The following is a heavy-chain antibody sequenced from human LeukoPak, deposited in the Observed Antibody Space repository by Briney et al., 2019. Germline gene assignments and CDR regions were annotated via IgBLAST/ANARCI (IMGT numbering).Heavy chain of an antibody. V-gene: IGHV1-46*01. CDR3: ARDVLYQLLPYWYFDL. J-gene: IGHJ2*01. Sequence: ASVKVSCKASGYTFTSYYMHWVRQAPGQGLEWMGIINPSGGSTSYAQKFQGRVTMTRDMSTSTVYMELSSLRSDDTAVYYCARDVLYQLLPYWYFDLWGRGTLVTVSS. D-gene: IGHD2-2*01. CDR2: INPSGGST. CDR1: GYTFTSYY.